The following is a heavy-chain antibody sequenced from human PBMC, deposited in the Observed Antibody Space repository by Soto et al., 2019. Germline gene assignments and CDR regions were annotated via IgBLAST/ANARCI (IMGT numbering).Heavy chain of an antibody. Sequence: EVQLVESGGGLVKPGGSLRLSCAASGFTFSSYSMNWVRQAPGKGLEWVSSISRSSSYIYYADSVKGRFTISRDNAKNSLYLQMNSLRPEDTAVYYCARDNQDYYDSSGYYLGFGYWGQGTLVTVSS. J-gene: IGHJ4*02. CDR3: ARDNQDYYDSSGYYLGFGY. CDR1: GFTFSSYS. CDR2: ISRSSSYI. D-gene: IGHD3-22*01. V-gene: IGHV3-21*01.